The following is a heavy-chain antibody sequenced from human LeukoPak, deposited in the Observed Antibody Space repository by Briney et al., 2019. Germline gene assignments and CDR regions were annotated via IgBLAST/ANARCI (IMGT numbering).Heavy chain of an antibody. CDR3: AKERDGYRYFDY. J-gene: IGHJ4*02. D-gene: IGHD5-24*01. CDR1: GFSFSIYT. Sequence: GSLRLSCAASGFSFSIYTMHWLRQAPGKGLELVAYVSADGSHTYYADSVKGRFTISRDNSKNTLDLQMNSLRAEDTAVYYCAKERDGYRYFDYWGQGTLVPVSS. V-gene: IGHV3-30*04. CDR2: VSADGSHT.